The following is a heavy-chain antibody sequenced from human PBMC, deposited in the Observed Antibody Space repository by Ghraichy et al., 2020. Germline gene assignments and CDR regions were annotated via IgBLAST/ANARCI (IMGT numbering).Heavy chain of an antibody. CDR2: ISYDGSNK. J-gene: IGHJ6*03. CDR1: GFTFSSYG. V-gene: IGHV3-30*18. Sequence: GGSLRLSCAASGFTFSSYGMHWVRQAPGKGLEWVAVISYDGSNKYYADSVKGRFTISRDNCKNTLYLQMNSLRAEDTAVYYCAKDQVVGATSKGYYYYYYMDVCGKGTTVTVPS. D-gene: IGHD1-26*01. CDR3: AKDQVVGATSKGYYYYYYMDV.